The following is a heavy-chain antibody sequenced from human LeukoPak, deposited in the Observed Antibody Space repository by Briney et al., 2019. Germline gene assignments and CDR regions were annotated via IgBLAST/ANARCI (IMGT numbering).Heavy chain of an antibody. V-gene: IGHV4-39*07. D-gene: IGHD2-2*01. CDR2: ISYSGST. CDR3: ARELPADAFDI. J-gene: IGHJ3*02. Sequence: PSETLSLTCTVSGGSLSSGTYYWAWIRQPPGKGLEWIGCISYSGSTYYYPSLKSRAIISVDTSRNQFSLKLRSVTAADTAVYYCARELPADAFDIWGQGTMVTVSS. CDR1: GGSLSSGTYY.